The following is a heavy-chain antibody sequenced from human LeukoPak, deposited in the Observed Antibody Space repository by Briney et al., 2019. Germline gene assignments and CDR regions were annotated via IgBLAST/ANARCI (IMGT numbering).Heavy chain of an antibody. Sequence: GGSLRLSCEASEFTFSSYWMSWVRQAPGKGLEWVANIKQDGIDKYYVGSVKGRFTISRDNAKNSLYLQMNSLRAEDTAVYYCAKVTAGVLRYFDYWGQGTLVTVSS. CDR3: AKVTAGVLRYFDY. J-gene: IGHJ4*02. D-gene: IGHD1-20*01. V-gene: IGHV3-7*01. CDR1: EFTFSSYW. CDR2: IKQDGIDK.